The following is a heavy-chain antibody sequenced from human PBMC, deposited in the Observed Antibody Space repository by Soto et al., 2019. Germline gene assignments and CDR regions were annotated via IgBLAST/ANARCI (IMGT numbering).Heavy chain of an antibody. CDR3: AKPLTTGYYYPFDY. V-gene: IGHV3-23*01. D-gene: IGHD3-9*01. CDR1: GFTFSVYA. J-gene: IGHJ4*02. Sequence: GGSLRLSCAASGFTFSVYAMSWVRQPPGKGLEWVSTISGSGGSTYYADSVKGRFTISRDNSKNTLYLQMNSLRAEDTAVYYCAKPLTTGYYYPFDYWGQGTLVTVSS. CDR2: ISGSGGST.